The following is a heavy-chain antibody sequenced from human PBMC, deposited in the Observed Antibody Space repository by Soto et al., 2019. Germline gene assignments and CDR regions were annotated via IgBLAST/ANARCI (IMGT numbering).Heavy chain of an antibody. J-gene: IGHJ4*02. CDR3: ATNTNRYYDMLTGYYSDS. V-gene: IGHV1-69*01. Sequence: QVQLVQSGAEVKRPGSSVKVSCKPSGGTFSSSAISWGRQAPGQGLEWVGGIIPIFGPPKNAQKFQGRVTISADESMSTAYMELSSLTSEDTAVYYSATNTNRYYDMLTGYYSDSWGQGTLVTVSS. CDR2: IIPIFGPP. CDR1: GGTFSSSA. D-gene: IGHD3-9*01.